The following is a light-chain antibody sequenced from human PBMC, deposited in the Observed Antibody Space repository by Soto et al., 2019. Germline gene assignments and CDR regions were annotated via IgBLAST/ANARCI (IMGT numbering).Light chain of an antibody. CDR2: GNS. J-gene: IGLJ2*01. Sequence: QSVLTQPPSVSGAPGQRVTISCTGSSSNNGAGYDVHWYQQIPGTAPQLLIYGNSKRPSGVPDRFAGSKSGTSAPLAITGLEAEDEADYYCQSYDSSLSVLFGGGTQLTFL. CDR3: QSYDSSLSVL. CDR1: SSNNGAGYD. V-gene: IGLV1-40*01.